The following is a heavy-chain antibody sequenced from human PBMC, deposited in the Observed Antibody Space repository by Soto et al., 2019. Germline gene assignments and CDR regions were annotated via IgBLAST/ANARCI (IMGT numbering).Heavy chain of an antibody. D-gene: IGHD4-17*01. CDR2: VYYTGDT. CDR1: SGPDRSHN. V-gene: IGHV4-59*08. Sequence: QVQLQQSGPRLVKPSETLSLTCTVSSGPDRSHNWGWIRQPPGRGLEWFGYVYYTGDTAYNPSLRRRVSISADTSTNDISLTLSSVTAADAAVYYCVRQGIDYLHGLVDVWGQGTTVSVSS. CDR3: VRQGIDYLHGLVDV. J-gene: IGHJ6*02.